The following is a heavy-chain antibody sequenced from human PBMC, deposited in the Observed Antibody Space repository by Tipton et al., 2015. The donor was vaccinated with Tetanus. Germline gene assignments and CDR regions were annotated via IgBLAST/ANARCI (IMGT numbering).Heavy chain of an antibody. V-gene: IGHV4-59*11. D-gene: IGHD3-22*01. CDR3: ARVGVDPPTRQWLSLDT. CDR1: GVSINSHF. Sequence: TLSLTCTVPGVSINSHFWSWIRQSPGKGLEWIGYVFYTGNSNYNPSLKSRVTMSVDTAKNHFSLELRSVTAADTAVYYCARVGVDPPTRQWLSLDTWGQGTLVTVSS. CDR2: VFYTGNS. J-gene: IGHJ5*02.